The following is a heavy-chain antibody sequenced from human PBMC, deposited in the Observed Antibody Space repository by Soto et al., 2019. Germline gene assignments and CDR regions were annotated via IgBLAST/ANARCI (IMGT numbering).Heavy chain of an antibody. CDR1: GYSFTSYA. V-gene: IGHV1-3*01. D-gene: IGHD4-4*01. CDR2: INAGNGNT. J-gene: IGHJ2*01. Sequence: ASVKVSCKASGYSFTSYAMRWVRQAPGQRLEWMGWINAGNGNTKYSQKFQGRVTITRDTSASTAYMELSSLRSGDTAVYYCARPLWRDDYNWGYFDLWGRGTLVTVS. CDR3: ARPLWRDDYNWGYFDL.